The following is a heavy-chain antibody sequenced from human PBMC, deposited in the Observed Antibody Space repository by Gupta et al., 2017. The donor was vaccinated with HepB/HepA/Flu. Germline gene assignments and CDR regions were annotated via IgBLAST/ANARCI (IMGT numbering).Heavy chain of an antibody. D-gene: IGHD3-10*01. CDR1: GFTLSDVW. Sequence: EVQLVESGGDLIEPGGSLRLSCAASGFTLSDVWMTWVRQAPGKGLEWVGLIRRKTDGGSTDYAAPVKGRFTISRDESKNTLYLEMNSLTTEDTAVYYCTSPQVNYWGQGTLVTVSS. CDR2: IRRKTDGGST. CDR3: TSPQVNY. V-gene: IGHV3-15*01. J-gene: IGHJ4*02.